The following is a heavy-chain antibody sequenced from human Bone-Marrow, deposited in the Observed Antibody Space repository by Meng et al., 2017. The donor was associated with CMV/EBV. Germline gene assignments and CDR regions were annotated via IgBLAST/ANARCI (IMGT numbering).Heavy chain of an antibody. CDR2: IGTAGDT. CDR1: GFTFDDYA. V-gene: IGHV3-13*01. D-gene: IGHD2-2*01. CDR3: ARDLPYCSSTSGTCGYGMDV. Sequence: GGSLRLSCAASGFTFDDYAMHWVRQATGKGLEWVSAIGTAGDTYYPGSVKGRFTISRENAKNSLYLQMNSLRDGDTAVYYCARDLPYCSSTSGTCGYGMDVWGQGTTVTVSS. J-gene: IGHJ6*02.